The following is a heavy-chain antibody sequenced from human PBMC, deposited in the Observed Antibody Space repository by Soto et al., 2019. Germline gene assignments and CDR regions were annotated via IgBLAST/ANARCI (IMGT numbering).Heavy chain of an antibody. CDR1: GYIFTGHT. CDR3: ARGVDSVMVYFDY. J-gene: IGHJ4*02. V-gene: IGHV1-3*01. CDR2: INAGYGNT. Sequence: ASVKVSCKASGYIFTGHTIHWVRQAPGQRLEWMGWINAGYGNTKYSQNFQGRVTITRDTSAITAYMELSSLTSEDTAVYYCARGVDSVMVYFDYWGQGTLVTVSS. D-gene: IGHD5-18*01.